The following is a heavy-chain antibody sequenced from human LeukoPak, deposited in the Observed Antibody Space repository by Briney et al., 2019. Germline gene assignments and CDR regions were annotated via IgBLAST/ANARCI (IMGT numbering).Heavy chain of an antibody. CDR2: IKQDGSEK. V-gene: IGHV3-7*01. CDR1: GFTFNNYW. D-gene: IGHD6-13*01. J-gene: IGHJ6*03. Sequence: GGSLTLSCAASGFTFNNYWMSWVRQAPGKGLQWVANIKQDGSEKYYVDSVKGRFTISRDNAKNSLYVQMNSLRAEDTAVYYCAKDQGSSWYSNYYYYMDVWGKGTTVTISS. CDR3: AKDQGSSWYSNYYYYMDV.